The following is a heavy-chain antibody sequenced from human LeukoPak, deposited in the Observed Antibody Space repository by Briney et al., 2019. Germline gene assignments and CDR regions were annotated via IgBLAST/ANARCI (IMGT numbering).Heavy chain of an antibody. Sequence: SETLSLTCAVYGGSFSGYYWSWIRQPPGRGLEGIGEINHSGSTNYNPSLKSRVTISVDTSKNQFSLKLSSVTAADTAVYYCARDQPDYYDSSGYSQPFDYWGQGTLVTVSS. J-gene: IGHJ4*02. CDR2: INHSGST. D-gene: IGHD3-22*01. CDR3: ARDQPDYYDSSGYSQPFDY. V-gene: IGHV4-34*01. CDR1: GGSFSGYY.